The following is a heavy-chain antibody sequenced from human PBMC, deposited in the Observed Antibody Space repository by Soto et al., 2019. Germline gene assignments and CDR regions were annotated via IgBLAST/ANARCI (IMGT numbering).Heavy chain of an antibody. V-gene: IGHV4-59*01. CDR3: ARGWDATS. Sequence: TSETLSLTCTVSGGSISSYYWSWIRQPPGKRLEWIGFIYNSVITNYSPSLKSRVSISADTSRNQFSLKMSSVTAADTAVYYCARGWDATSWGQGALVTVSS. CDR1: GGSISSYY. J-gene: IGHJ4*02. CDR2: IYNSVIT. D-gene: IGHD6-19*01.